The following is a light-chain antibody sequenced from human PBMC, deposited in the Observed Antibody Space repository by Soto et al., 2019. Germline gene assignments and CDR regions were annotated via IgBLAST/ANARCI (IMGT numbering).Light chain of an antibody. Sequence: QSALTQPASVSGSPGQSITISCTGTSSDVGSYNLVSWYQQYPGKAPQLMIYEGTQRPSGISDRFSASKSGNTASLTISGLQPEDVADYYCCSYAGSNTVLFGGGTKVTVL. J-gene: IGLJ2*01. CDR3: CSYAGSNTVL. CDR2: EGT. V-gene: IGLV2-23*01. CDR1: SSDVGSYNL.